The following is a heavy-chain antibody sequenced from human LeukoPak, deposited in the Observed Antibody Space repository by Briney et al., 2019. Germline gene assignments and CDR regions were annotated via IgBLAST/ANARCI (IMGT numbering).Heavy chain of an antibody. CDR1: GYTFTSYY. CDR2: INPSGGST. D-gene: IGHD6-6*01. J-gene: IGHJ5*02. CDR3: ARSQPQWYSSSRWEWFDP. Sequence: ASVKVSCKASGYTFTSYYMHWVRQAPGQGLEWMGIINPSGGSTSYAQKFQGRVTMTRDMSTSTVYMELSSLRSEDTAVYCCARSQPQWYSSSRWEWFDPWGQGTLVTVSS. V-gene: IGHV1-46*01.